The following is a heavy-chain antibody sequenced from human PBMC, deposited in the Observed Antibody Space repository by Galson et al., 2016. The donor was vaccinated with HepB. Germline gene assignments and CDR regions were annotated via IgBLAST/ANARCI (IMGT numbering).Heavy chain of an antibody. CDR1: GFSFSISG. V-gene: IGHV3-23*01. D-gene: IGHD3-16*01. Sequence: SLRLSCAASGFSFSISGMSWVRQTPGRGLEWVSGITGSGDTTHYADSVKGLFIISRDNSKNTLYLFMNNLRAGDTAVYYCGKHGGFDYWGQGALVTVSS. CDR3: GKHGGFDY. CDR2: ITGSGDTT. J-gene: IGHJ4*02.